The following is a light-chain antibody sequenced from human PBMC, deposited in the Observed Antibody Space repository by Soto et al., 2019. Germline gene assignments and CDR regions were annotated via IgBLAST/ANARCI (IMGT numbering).Light chain of an antibody. CDR3: QKVKSYPRT. J-gene: IGKJ4*01. CDR1: QAITNN. Sequence: DIHLTQSPSSLSSSLGDSVTITCRASQAITNNLAWYQQNTWNPPRLLIYEESTLHSGVPSRVRGRKVGTQLTITIDRLQPEDFETDYCQKVKSYPRTFGGGTKVDIK. V-gene: IGKV1-9*01. CDR2: EES.